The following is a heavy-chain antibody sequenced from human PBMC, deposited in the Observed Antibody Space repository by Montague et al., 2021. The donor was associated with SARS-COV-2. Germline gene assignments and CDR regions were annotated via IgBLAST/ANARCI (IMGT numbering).Heavy chain of an antibody. J-gene: IGHJ6*02. CDR2: IYHSGST. CDR1: GYSISSGYY. V-gene: IGHV4-38-2*02. CDR3: AVNSNYYYYYGMGV. D-gene: IGHD4-11*01. Sequence: SETLSLTCTVSGYSISSGYYWGWIRQPPGKGLEWIGSIYHSGSTYYNPSLKSRVTISVDTSKNQFSLKLSSVTAADTAVYYCAVNSNYYYYYGMGVWGQGTTVTVS.